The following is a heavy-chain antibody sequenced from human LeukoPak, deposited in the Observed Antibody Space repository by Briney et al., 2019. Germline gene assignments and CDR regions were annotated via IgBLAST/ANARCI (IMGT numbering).Heavy chain of an antibody. J-gene: IGHJ4*02. Sequence: GGSLRLSCAASGFTFSSHWMHWVRQAPGKGLVWVSGISTDGGRPRYADSVNGRFTISRDNAKNTLYLQINSLRAEDAAVYFCVRDGQGSTPLDYWGQGTLVTVSS. CDR1: GFTFSSHW. CDR3: VRDGQGSTPLDY. V-gene: IGHV3-74*01. CDR2: ISTDGGRP. D-gene: IGHD2-15*01.